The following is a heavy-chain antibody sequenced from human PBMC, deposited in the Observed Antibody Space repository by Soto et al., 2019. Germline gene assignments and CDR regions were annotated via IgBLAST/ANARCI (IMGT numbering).Heavy chain of an antibody. D-gene: IGHD3-3*01. J-gene: IGHJ5*02. CDR1: GGSISSGDYS. CDR3: VRGVTVFGLVSRFWFDP. V-gene: IGHV4-30-4*01. CDR2: IYKGGIT. Sequence: SETLSLTCTVFGGSISSGDYSWSWVRQSPGKCLECMGHIYKGGITCDSPSVKCGVVIYIDTCRNQVFLGSTYLTAADRAVYFSVRGVTVFGLVSRFWFDPWGQGTVVTVSS.